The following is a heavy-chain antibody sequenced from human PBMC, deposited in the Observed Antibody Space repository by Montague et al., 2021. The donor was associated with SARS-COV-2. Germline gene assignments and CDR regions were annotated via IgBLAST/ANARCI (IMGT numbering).Heavy chain of an antibody. CDR2: IDWDDDK. Sequence: PALGKPTQTLTLTCTFSGFSLSTSGMCVSWIRQPPGKALEWLALIDWDDDKYYSTSLKTRLTISKDASKNQVVLTMTNMDPVDTATYYCARIFDSSWPTFDYWGQGTLVTVSS. J-gene: IGHJ4*02. CDR3: ARIFDSSWPTFDY. D-gene: IGHD6-13*01. V-gene: IGHV2-70*01. CDR1: GFSLSTSGMC.